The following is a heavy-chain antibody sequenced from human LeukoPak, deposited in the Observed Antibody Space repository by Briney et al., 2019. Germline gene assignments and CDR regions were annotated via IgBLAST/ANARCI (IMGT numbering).Heavy chain of an antibody. D-gene: IGHD7-27*01. CDR3: ARAPPLLGIYFDY. CDR1: GFTFSSYA. Sequence: GRSLRLSCAASGFTFSSYAMRWVRQAPGKGLEWVAVISYDGSNKYYADSVKGRFTISRDNSKNTLYLQMNSLRAEDTAVYYCARAPPLLGIYFDYWGQGTLVTVSS. V-gene: IGHV3-30-3*01. CDR2: ISYDGSNK. J-gene: IGHJ4*02.